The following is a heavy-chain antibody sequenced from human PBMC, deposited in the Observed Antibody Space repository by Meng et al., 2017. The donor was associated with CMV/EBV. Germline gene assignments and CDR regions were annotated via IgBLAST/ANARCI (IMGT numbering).Heavy chain of an antibody. CDR3: AREIVVVPAAIDNWFDP. J-gene: IGHJ5*02. CDR2: IYTSGIT. D-gene: IGHD2-2*02. CDR1: GGSTSSYY. V-gene: IGHV4-4*07. Sequence: VQAQGPGPGLLKASETLSLTCTVSGGSTSSYYWSWIRQAGGKGLEWIGRIYTSGITNYNPSLKSRVTMSVDTSKNQFSLKLSSVTAADTAVYYCAREIVVVPAAIDNWFDPWGQGTLVTVSS.